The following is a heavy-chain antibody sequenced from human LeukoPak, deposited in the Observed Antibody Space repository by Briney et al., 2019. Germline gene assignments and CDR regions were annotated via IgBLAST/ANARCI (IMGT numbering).Heavy chain of an antibody. CDR1: GFTFSDYY. J-gene: IGHJ4*02. V-gene: IGHV3-11*03. D-gene: IGHD6-13*01. Sequence: GGSLRLSCAASGFTFSDYYMSWIRQAPGKGLEWILYISRSSSYTNYADSVKGRFTISRDNAKNSLYLQMNSLRAEDTAVYYCASPAAGTNSDFWGQGTLVTVSS. CDR2: ISRSSSYT. CDR3: ASPAAGTNSDF.